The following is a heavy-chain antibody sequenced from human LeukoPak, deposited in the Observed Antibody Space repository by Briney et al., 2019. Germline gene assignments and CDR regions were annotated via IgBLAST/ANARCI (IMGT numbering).Heavy chain of an antibody. CDR2: INPNSGGT. J-gene: IGHJ4*02. D-gene: IGHD3-9*01. CDR1: GYTFTGYY. Sequence: GASVTVSCKASGYTFTGYYMHWVRQAPGQGLGWMGWINPNSGGTNYAQKFQGRVTITRDTSISTAYMELSRLRSDDTAVYYCARGLQERYFDWLLSGPFDYWGQGTLVTVSS. V-gene: IGHV1-2*02. CDR3: ARGLQERYFDWLLSGPFDY.